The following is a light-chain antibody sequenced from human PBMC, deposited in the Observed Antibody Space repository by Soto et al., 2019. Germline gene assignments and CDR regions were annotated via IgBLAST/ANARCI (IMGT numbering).Light chain of an antibody. V-gene: IGLV2-14*01. Sequence: QSALTQPASVSGSPGQSVTISCTGASSDVGGNDYVSWNQQHPGKAPKLILYEVNNRPSGVSNHFSGSKSGNTASLIISGLQADDEADYYCSSYSTTSTLVFGSGTKVTVL. CDR3: SSYSTTSTLV. CDR2: EVN. CDR1: SSDVGGNDY. J-gene: IGLJ1*01.